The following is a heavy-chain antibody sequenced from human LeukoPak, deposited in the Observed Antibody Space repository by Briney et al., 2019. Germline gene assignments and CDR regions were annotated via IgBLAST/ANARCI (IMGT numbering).Heavy chain of an antibody. CDR2: IYYSGST. V-gene: IGHV4-61*08. Sequence: NTSETLSLTCTVSGGSISSGGYYWSWIRQHPGKGLEWIGYIYYSGSTNYNPSLKSRVTISVDTSKNQFSLKLSSVTAADTAVYYCARAEAARGIDYWGQGTLVTVSS. CDR1: GGSISSGGYY. CDR3: ARAEAARGIDY. D-gene: IGHD6-6*01. J-gene: IGHJ4*02.